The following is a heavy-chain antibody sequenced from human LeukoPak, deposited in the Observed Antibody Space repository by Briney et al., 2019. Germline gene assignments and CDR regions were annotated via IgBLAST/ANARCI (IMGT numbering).Heavy chain of an antibody. Sequence: GGSLRLSCAASGFTFDDYAMHWVRQAPGKGLEWVSGISWNSGSIGYADSVKRRFTISRDNAKNSLYLQMNSLRAEDTALYYCAKDIGAVAGTSLGAFDIWGQGTMVTVSS. J-gene: IGHJ3*02. CDR2: ISWNSGSI. CDR3: AKDIGAVAGTSLGAFDI. D-gene: IGHD6-19*01. CDR1: GFTFDDYA. V-gene: IGHV3-9*01.